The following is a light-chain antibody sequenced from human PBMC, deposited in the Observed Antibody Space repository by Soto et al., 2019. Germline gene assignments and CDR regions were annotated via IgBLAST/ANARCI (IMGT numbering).Light chain of an antibody. Sequence: ERVITQSPSTLSVSQGERATLSCRANQAISSNLAWYQQKPGQAPRLLIYGASTRATGIPARFSGSGSGTEFTLTISSLQSEDFAVYYCQQYNNWPQTFGQGTKVDI. CDR3: QQYNNWPQT. CDR2: GAS. CDR1: QAISSN. V-gene: IGKV3-15*01. J-gene: IGKJ1*01.